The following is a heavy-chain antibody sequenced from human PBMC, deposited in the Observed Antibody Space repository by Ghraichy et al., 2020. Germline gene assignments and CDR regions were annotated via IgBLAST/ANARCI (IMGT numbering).Heavy chain of an antibody. D-gene: IGHD4-17*01. J-gene: IGHJ5*02. CDR3: ARGGDNGDYGVAAGFDP. Sequence: ASVKVSCKASGYTFTSYGISWVRQAPGQGLEWMGWISAYNGNTNYAQKLQGRVTMTTDTSTSTAYMELRSLRSDDTAVYYCARGGDNGDYGVAAGFDPWGQGTLVTVSS. CDR1: GYTFTSYG. V-gene: IGHV1-18*01. CDR2: ISAYNGNT.